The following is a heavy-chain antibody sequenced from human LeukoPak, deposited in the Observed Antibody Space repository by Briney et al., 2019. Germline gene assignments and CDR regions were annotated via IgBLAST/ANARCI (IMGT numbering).Heavy chain of an antibody. CDR2: IYYSGST. V-gene: IGHV4-39*01. CDR1: GGSISSSSYY. CDR3: ASYGSGSYYWAAFDY. J-gene: IGHJ4*02. D-gene: IGHD3-10*01. Sequence: KPSETLSLTSTVSGGSISSSSYYWGWIRQPPGKGLEWIGSIYYSGSTYYNPSLKSRVTISVDTSKNQFSLKLSSVTAADTAVYYCASYGSGSYYWAAFDYWGQGTLVTVSS.